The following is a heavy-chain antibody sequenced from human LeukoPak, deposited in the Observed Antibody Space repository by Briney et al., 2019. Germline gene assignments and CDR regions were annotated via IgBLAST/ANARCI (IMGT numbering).Heavy chain of an antibody. CDR3: AREWGGDCSSTSCYSFDY. Sequence: ASVKVSCKASGYTFTGYYMHWVRQAPGQGLEWMGWINPNSGGTNYAQKFRGGVTMTRDTSISTAYMELSRLRSDDTAVYYCAREWGGDCSSTSCYSFDYWGQGTLVTVSS. CDR1: GYTFTGYY. CDR2: INPNSGGT. J-gene: IGHJ4*02. V-gene: IGHV1-2*02. D-gene: IGHD2-2*01.